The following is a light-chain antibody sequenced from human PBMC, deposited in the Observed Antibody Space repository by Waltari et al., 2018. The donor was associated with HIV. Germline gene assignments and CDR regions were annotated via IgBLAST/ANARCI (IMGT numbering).Light chain of an antibody. CDR1: QSVTANY. V-gene: IGKV3-20*01. CDR2: AAS. CDR3: QQYGSSLFT. J-gene: IGKJ3*01. Sequence: ELVLTQSPGTLSLSPGERVTLSCRASQSVTANYVAWYQQKPAQAPRLLIYAASSRATGIPDRFSGGGSGTDFTLSINSQEPEDFAVYFCQQYGSSLFTFDPGTKVDLK.